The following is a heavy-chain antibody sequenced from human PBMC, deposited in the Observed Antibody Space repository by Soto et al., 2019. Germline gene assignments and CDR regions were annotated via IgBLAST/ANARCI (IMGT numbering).Heavy chain of an antibody. CDR3: AKDQTIFGVVPFDY. CDR1: GFTFSNYA. V-gene: IGHV3-23*01. J-gene: IGHJ4*02. D-gene: IGHD3-3*01. CDR2: ITGTGTTT. Sequence: GGSLRLSCAASGFTFSNYAMNWVRQAPGKGLEWVSSITGTGTTTYSADSVKGRFTISRDNSENRLYLRMNSLRAEDTAVYYCAKDQTIFGVVPFDYWGQGTRVTVSS.